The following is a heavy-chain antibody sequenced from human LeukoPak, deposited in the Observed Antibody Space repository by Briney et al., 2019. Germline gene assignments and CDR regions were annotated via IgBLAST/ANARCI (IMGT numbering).Heavy chain of an antibody. D-gene: IGHD3-22*01. J-gene: IGHJ6*03. CDR1: GGSISSGRYY. CDR2: IYTSGST. V-gene: IGHV4-61*02. CDR3: ARVSIVVVSYYYYYYMDV. Sequence: TLSLTCTVSGGSISSGRYYWSWLRQPAGKGLEWIGRIYTSGSTNYNPSLKSRVTISVDTSKNQFSLKLSSVTAADTAVYYCARVSIVVVSYYYYYYMDVWGKGTTVTISS.